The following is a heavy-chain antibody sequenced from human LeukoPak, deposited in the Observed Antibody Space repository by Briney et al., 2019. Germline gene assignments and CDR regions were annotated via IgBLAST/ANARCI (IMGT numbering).Heavy chain of an antibody. J-gene: IGHJ4*02. CDR3: PRNSSSWYFGY. V-gene: IGHV4-38-2*01. D-gene: IGHD6-13*01. CDR2: IYHGGST. Sequence: SETLSLTCAVSGYSIISGYYWGWIRQPPGKGLEWIGSIYHGGSTHYNPSLKSRVTISVDTSKKQFSLKLSSVTAADTAVYYCPRNSSSWYFGYWGQGTLVTVSS. CDR1: GYSIISGYY.